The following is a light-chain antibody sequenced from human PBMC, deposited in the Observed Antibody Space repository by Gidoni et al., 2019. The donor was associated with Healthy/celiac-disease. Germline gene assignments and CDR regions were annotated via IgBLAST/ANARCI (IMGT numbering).Light chain of an antibody. Sequence: QSALTQPRSVSGSPGQSVTIYCNGTSSDVGGYNYVYWYQKHPGKAPKLMIYDVSKRPSGVPDRFSGSKSGNTASLTISGLQAEDEADYYCCSYAGSFYVFGTGTKVTVL. CDR1: SSDVGGYNY. CDR2: DVS. V-gene: IGLV2-11*01. J-gene: IGLJ1*01. CDR3: CSYAGSFYV.